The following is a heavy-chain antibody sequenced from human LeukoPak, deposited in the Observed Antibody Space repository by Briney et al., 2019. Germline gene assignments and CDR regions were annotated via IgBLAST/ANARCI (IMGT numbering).Heavy chain of an antibody. CDR1: FTXXXXS. CDR2: ISSSSSTM. CDR3: ASGPFRTRPNWETLDY. Sequence: FTXXXXSMNWVRQAPGKGLEWVSYISSSSSTMYYADSVKGRFTISRDTAKNSLYLQMNSLRDEDTAVYYCASGPFRTRPNWETLDYWGQGTLVTVSS. J-gene: IGHJ4*02. V-gene: IGHV3-48*02. D-gene: IGHD7-27*01.